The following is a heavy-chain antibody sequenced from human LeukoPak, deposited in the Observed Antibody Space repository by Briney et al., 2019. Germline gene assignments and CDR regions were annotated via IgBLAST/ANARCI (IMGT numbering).Heavy chain of an antibody. D-gene: IGHD3-3*01. V-gene: IGHV5-51*01. J-gene: IGHJ6*03. Sequence: GESLKISCKASGYTFTNYRIGWVRQMPGKGLEWMGIIYPDDSDTKYSPSFQGHVTISVDESISTAYLQWSSLKASDTAIYYCARHEVGGDSSSGYEYYYYMDVRGKGTAVTVFS. CDR3: ARHEVGGDSSSGYEYYYYMDV. CDR1: GYTFTNYR. CDR2: IYPDDSDT.